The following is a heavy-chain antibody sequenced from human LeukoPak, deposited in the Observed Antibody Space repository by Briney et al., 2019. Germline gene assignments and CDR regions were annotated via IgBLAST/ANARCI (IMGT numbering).Heavy chain of an antibody. CDR2: IYYSGST. J-gene: IGHJ4*02. Sequence: SETLSLTCTVSGGSISSSSHYWGWIRQPPGKGLEWIGSIYYSGSTYYNPSLKSRVTISVDTSKNQFSLKLSSVTAADTAVYYCAYQATPAGSGYFDYWGQGTLVTVSS. D-gene: IGHD2-15*01. V-gene: IGHV4-39*07. CDR1: GGSISSSSHY. CDR3: AYQATPAGSGYFDY.